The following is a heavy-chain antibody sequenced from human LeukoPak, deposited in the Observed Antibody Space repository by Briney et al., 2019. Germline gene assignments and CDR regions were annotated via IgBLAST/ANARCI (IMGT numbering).Heavy chain of an antibody. V-gene: IGHV1-2*02. CDR3: ARKGGGLDYYYGMDV. CDR2: INPNSGGT. Sequence: GASVKVSCKASGYTFTGYYMHWVRQAPGQGLEWMGWINPNSGGTNYAQKFQGRVTTTRDTSISTAYMELSRLRSDDTAVYYCARKGGGLDYYYGMDVWGQGTTVTVSS. CDR1: GYTFTGYY. D-gene: IGHD6-25*01. J-gene: IGHJ6*02.